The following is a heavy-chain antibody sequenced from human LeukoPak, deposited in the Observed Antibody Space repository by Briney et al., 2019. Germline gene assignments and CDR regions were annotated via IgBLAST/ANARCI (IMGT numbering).Heavy chain of an antibody. D-gene: IGHD2-2*01. V-gene: IGHV4-31*03. Sequence: SETLSLTCTVSGGSISSGGYYWRWIRQHPGKGLEWIGYIYYSGSTYYNPSLKSRVTISVDTSKNQFSLKLSSVTAADTAVYYCARADGGTIDYWGQGTLVTVSS. CDR3: ARADGGTIDY. CDR2: IYYSGST. J-gene: IGHJ4*02. CDR1: GGSISSGGYY.